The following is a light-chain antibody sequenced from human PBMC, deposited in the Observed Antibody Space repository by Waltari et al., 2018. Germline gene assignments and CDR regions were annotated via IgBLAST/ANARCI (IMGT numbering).Light chain of an antibody. J-gene: IGKJ2*01. CDR1: QRISGW. Sequence: IQMTQSPSTLSASVGDRVTITCRASQRISGWLAWYQQKPGNAPNLLIYKASTLDSGVPSRFSGSGSETEFTLTITSLQPGDSATYYCQQYSSDPYTFGQGTKLEIK. CDR2: KAS. V-gene: IGKV1-5*03. CDR3: QQYSSDPYT.